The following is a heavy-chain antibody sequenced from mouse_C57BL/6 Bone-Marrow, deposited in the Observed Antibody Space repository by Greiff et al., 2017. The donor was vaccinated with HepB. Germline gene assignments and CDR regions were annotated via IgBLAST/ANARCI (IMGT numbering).Heavy chain of an antibody. CDR3: ARGRRDAMDY. Sequence: QVHVKQSGAELVRPGTSVKMSCKASGYTFTNYWIGWAKQRPGHGLEWIGDIYPGGGYTNYNEKFKGKATLTADKSSSTAYMQFSSLTSEDSAIYYCARGRRDAMDYWGQGTSVTVSS. CDR1: GYTFTNYW. J-gene: IGHJ4*01. V-gene: IGHV1-63*01. CDR2: IYPGGGYT.